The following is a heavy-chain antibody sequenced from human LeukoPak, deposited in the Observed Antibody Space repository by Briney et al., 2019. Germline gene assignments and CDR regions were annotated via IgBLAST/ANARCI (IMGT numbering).Heavy chain of an antibody. Sequence: SETLSLTCTVSGSSISSYYWSWIRQPPGKGLEWIGYIYYSGSTNYNPSLKSRVTISVDTSKNQFSLKLSSVTAADTAVYYCARAESLVTFDYWGQGTLVTVSS. CDR3: ARAESLVTFDY. V-gene: IGHV4-59*01. CDR1: GSSISSYY. J-gene: IGHJ4*02. CDR2: IYYSGST. D-gene: IGHD4-11*01.